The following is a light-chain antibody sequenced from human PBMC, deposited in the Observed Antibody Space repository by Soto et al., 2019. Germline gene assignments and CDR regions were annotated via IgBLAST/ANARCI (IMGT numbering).Light chain of an antibody. Sequence: QSVLTQPRSVSGSPGQSVTISCTGTSSDVGGYNYVSWYQQHPGKAPKPMIYDVSKRPSGVPDRFSGSKSGNTASLTISGLQAEDEADYYCCSYAGSYRRIFGTGTKVTVL. CDR3: CSYAGSYRRI. CDR1: SSDVGGYNY. CDR2: DVS. J-gene: IGLJ1*01. V-gene: IGLV2-11*01.